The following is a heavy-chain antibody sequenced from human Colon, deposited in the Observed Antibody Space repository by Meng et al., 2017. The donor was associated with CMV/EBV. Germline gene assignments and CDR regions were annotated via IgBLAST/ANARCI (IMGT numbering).Heavy chain of an antibody. CDR1: GISFNSYA. J-gene: IGHJ6*02. CDR2: ISSTGDET. V-gene: IGHV3-23*01. Sequence: GGSLRLSCAFSGISFNSYAMSWVRQAPGQGLEWVAVISSTGDETYYADSVKGRFIVSRDNAKNTLFLQMNSLRAEDTAVYYCARGASFWSGPYGMDVWGQGTTVTVSS. CDR3: ARGASFWSGPYGMDV. D-gene: IGHD3-3*01.